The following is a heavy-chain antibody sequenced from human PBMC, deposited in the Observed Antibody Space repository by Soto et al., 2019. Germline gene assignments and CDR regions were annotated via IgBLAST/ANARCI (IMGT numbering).Heavy chain of an antibody. V-gene: IGHV3-23*01. Sequence: HPGEFLRLSCAASGFTFSSYAMSWVRQAPGKGLEWVSAISGSGGSTYYADSVKGRFTISRDNSKNTLYLQMNSLRAEDTAVYYCAKALKAYDFWSGFFDPWGQGTLVTVS. J-gene: IGHJ5*02. D-gene: IGHD3-3*01. CDR3: AKALKAYDFWSGFFDP. CDR1: GFTFSSYA. CDR2: ISGSGGST.